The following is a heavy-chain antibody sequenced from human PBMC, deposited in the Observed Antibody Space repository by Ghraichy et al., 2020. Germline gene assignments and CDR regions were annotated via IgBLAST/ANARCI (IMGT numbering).Heavy chain of an antibody. Sequence: ASVKVSCKASGYTFTGYYMHWVRQAPGQGLEWMGWINPNSGGTNYAQKFQGRVTMTRDTSISTAYMELSRLRSDDTAVYYCARDLLRRVPAAILHYYYGMDVWGQGTTVTVSS. D-gene: IGHD2-2*02. CDR1: GYTFTGYY. J-gene: IGHJ6*02. CDR2: INPNSGGT. V-gene: IGHV1-2*02. CDR3: ARDLLRRVPAAILHYYYGMDV.